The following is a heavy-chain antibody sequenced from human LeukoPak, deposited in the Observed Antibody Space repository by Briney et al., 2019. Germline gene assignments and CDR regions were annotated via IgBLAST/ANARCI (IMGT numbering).Heavy chain of an antibody. J-gene: IGHJ4*02. CDR2: ISSSSSYI. V-gene: IGHV3-21*01. Sequence: GGSLRLSCAASGFTFSSYSMNWVRQAPGKGLEWVSSISSSSSYIYYAASVKGRFTISRDNAKNSLYLQMNSLRAEDTAVYYCASSHRVGAIDYWGQGTLVTVSS. CDR3: ASSHRVGAIDY. CDR1: GFTFSSYS. D-gene: IGHD1-26*01.